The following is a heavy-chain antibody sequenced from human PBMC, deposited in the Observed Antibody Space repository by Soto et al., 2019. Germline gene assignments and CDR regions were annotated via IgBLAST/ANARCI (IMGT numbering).Heavy chain of an antibody. CDR3: AIDKEIAVAGIYYYYYGMDV. J-gene: IGHJ6*02. V-gene: IGHV1-69*13. CDR1: GGTFSSYA. CDR2: IIPIFGTA. D-gene: IGHD6-19*01. Sequence: SVKVSCKASGGTFSSYAISWVRQAPGQGLERMGGIIPIFGTANYAQKKQGRVTITADESTSTAYMELSSLRSEDTAVYYFAIDKEIAVAGIYYYYYGMDVWGQGTTVTVSS.